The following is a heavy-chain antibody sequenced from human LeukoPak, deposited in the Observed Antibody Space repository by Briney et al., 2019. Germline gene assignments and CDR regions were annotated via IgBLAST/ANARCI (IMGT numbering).Heavy chain of an antibody. D-gene: IGHD1-1*01. CDR2: IYYSGST. CDR1: GGSMSSSSYY. Sequence: SETLSLTCTVSGGSMSSSSYYWGWIRQPPGEGPEWIGSIYYSGSTYYNPSLKSRVTISVDTSKNQFSLKLSPVTAADTAVYYCARRQGNWHYFDYWGQGTLVTVSS. J-gene: IGHJ4*02. V-gene: IGHV4-39*01. CDR3: ARRQGNWHYFDY.